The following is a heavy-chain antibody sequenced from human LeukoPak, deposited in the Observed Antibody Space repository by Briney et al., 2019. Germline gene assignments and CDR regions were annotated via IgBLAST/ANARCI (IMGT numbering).Heavy chain of an antibody. J-gene: IGHJ4*02. CDR2: ISSNGGST. V-gene: IGHV3-64*01. CDR1: GFIFSSYA. D-gene: IGHD5-18*01. CDR3: ARDLDSYRGYSYGYGY. Sequence: HPGGSLRLSCAASGFIFSSYAMHWVRQAPGKGLEYVSAISSNGGSTYYANSVKGRFTISRDNSKNTLYLQMGSLRAEDMAVYYCARDLDSYRGYSYGYGYWGQGTLVTVSS.